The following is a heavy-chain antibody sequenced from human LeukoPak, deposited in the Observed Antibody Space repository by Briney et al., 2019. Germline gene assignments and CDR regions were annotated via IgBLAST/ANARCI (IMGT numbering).Heavy chain of an antibody. D-gene: IGHD1-14*01. Sequence: ASVKVSCKASGYTFTGYYIHWVRQAPGQGLEWMGRINPNSGRSNCAQKFQGRVTMTRDTSISTAYMELSRLRSDDTAVYYCARVSSPLQPNWFDPWGQGTLVTVSS. CDR3: ARVSSPLQPNWFDP. CDR1: GYTFTGYY. V-gene: IGHV1-2*06. J-gene: IGHJ5*02. CDR2: INPNSGRS.